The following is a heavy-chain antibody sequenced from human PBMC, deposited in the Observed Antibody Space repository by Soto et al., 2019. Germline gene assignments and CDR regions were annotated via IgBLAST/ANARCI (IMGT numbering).Heavy chain of an antibody. J-gene: IGHJ4*02. D-gene: IGHD5-12*01. Sequence: QVQLVQSGAEVKKPGSSVRVSCKASGGTFITYAISWVRQAPGQGLEWMGGIIPIFGTANYAQKFQARVTITADESTSTAYMELRSLRSEDTAVYYCSRTSAVATTNTFDYWGQGTLVTVSS. CDR2: IIPIFGTA. V-gene: IGHV1-69*01. CDR3: SRTSAVATTNTFDY. CDR1: GGTFITYA.